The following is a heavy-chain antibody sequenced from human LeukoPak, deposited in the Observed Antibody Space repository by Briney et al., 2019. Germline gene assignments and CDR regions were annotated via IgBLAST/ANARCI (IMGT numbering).Heavy chain of an antibody. CDR3: ARHKGKIAVAGYYYYMDV. V-gene: IGHV5-51*01. Sequence: GESLKISCKGSGYSFTSYGISWVRQMPGKGLEWMGIIYPGDSETRYSPSFQGQVTISADKSISTAYLQWSSLKASDTAMYYCARHKGKIAVAGYYYYMDVWGKGTTVTVSS. D-gene: IGHD6-19*01. CDR1: GYSFTSYG. CDR2: IYPGDSET. J-gene: IGHJ6*03.